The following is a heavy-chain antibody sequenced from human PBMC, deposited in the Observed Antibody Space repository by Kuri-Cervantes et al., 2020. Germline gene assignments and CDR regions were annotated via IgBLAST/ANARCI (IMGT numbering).Heavy chain of an antibody. J-gene: IGHJ3*02. V-gene: IGHV3-11*04. CDR1: GVTFSDYY. CDR2: ISSSGSTI. CDR3: AREGGRGYSYGQDAFDI. D-gene: IGHD5-18*01. Sequence: GGSLRLSCAASGVTFSDYYMSWIRQAPGKGLEWVSYISSSGSTIYYADSVKGRFTISRDNSKNTLYLQMNSLRAEDTAVYYCAREGGRGYSYGQDAFDIWGQGTMVTVSS.